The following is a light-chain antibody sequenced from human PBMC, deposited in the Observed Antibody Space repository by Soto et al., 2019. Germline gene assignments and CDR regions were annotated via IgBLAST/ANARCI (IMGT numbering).Light chain of an antibody. CDR3: QQYGSSPRT. CDR2: GAS. CDR1: QSVISNY. Sequence: EIVLTQSPGTLSLSPGERATLSCRASQSVISNYLAWYQQKPGQAPRLFIYGASSRATGIPDRFSGSGSGTDFTLTISRLEPEDFAVYYCQQYGSSPRTFGLGTKVEIK. J-gene: IGKJ1*01. V-gene: IGKV3-20*01.